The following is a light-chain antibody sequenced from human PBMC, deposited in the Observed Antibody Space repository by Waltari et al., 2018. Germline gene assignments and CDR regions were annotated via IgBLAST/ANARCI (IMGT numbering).Light chain of an antibody. J-gene: IGLJ2*01. CDR1: DSDIGAYNY. CDR2: DVS. Sequence: QSALAQPASVSGSPGQSITISCTGTDSDIGAYNYVSWYQQHPGIAPKLLLYDVSDRPSGVSDRFSGSKSGKTASLTISGLQPEDAADYYCSSYTGRNTVIFGGGTKLTVV. CDR3: SSYTGRNTVI. V-gene: IGLV2-14*03.